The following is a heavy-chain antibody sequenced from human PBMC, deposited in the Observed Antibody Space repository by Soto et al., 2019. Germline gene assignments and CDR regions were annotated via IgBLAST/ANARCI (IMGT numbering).Heavy chain of an antibody. D-gene: IGHD2-2*01. CDR2: INPSGGGT. Sequence: GASVKVSCKASGYTFSNYYIHWVRQAPGQGLEWVGIINPSGGGTSYAQKFQGRVTFTRDTSTNTVYMQLTSLRSGDTALYHCARVSDQNWFDPWGQGTQVTVSS. J-gene: IGHJ5*02. CDR3: ARVSDQNWFDP. CDR1: GYTFSNYY. V-gene: IGHV1-46*01.